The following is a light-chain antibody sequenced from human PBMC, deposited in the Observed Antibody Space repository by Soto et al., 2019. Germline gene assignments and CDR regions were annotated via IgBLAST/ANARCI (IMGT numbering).Light chain of an antibody. CDR1: QSLSSRN. V-gene: IGKV3-11*01. CDR3: QQRSNWPPIT. CDR2: DAS. Sequence: EIVLTQSPGTLSLSPGERATLSCRASQSLSSRNLAWYQQKPGQAPRLLIYDASNRATGIPARFSGSGSGTDFTLTISSPEPEDFAVYYCQQRSNWPPITFGQGTRLEIK. J-gene: IGKJ5*01.